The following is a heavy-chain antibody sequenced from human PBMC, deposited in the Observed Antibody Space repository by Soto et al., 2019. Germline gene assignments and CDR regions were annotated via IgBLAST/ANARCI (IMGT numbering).Heavy chain of an antibody. CDR2: INHSGST. CDR3: SRRRSCLFLDY. CDR1: GGSFSGYY. Sequence: QVQLQQWGAGLLKPSETLSLTCAVYGGSFSGYYWSWIRQPPGKGLEWIGEINHSGSTNYNPSLKSRVTISGDTAQDQFPPEAGSVNGAEKGVYYCSRRRSCLFLDYLGQGTLVTVSS. J-gene: IGHJ4*01. V-gene: IGHV4-34*01. D-gene: IGHD6-19*01.